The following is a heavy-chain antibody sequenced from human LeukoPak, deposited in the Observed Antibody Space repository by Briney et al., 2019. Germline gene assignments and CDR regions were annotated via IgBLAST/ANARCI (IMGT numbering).Heavy chain of an antibody. CDR2: ISYDGSNK. J-gene: IGHJ4*02. V-gene: IGHV3-30-3*01. Sequence: GGSLRLSCAASGFTFSSYAMHWVRQAPGKGLEWVAVISYDGSNKYHADSVKGRFTISRDNSKNTLYLQMNSLRAEDTAVYYCAREYSGLDYWGQGTLVTVSS. D-gene: IGHD1-26*01. CDR1: GFTFSSYA. CDR3: AREYSGLDY.